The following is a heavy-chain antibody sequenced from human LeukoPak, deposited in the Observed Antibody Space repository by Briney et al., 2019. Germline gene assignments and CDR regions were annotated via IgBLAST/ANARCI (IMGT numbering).Heavy chain of an antibody. Sequence: SETLSLTCTVSGDSISSSNYYWGWLRQPPGKGLEWIGSIYYSGSTYYNPSLKSRVNISIDTSKNQFSLKLSSVTAADTATYYCASGSYSSGWFPYFEFWGQGTLVTVSS. CDR2: IYYSGST. J-gene: IGHJ4*02. V-gene: IGHV4-39*01. D-gene: IGHD6-19*01. CDR1: GDSISSSNYY. CDR3: ASGSYSSGWFPYFEF.